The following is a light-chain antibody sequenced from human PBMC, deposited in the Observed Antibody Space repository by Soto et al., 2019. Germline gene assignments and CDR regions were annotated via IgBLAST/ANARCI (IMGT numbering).Light chain of an antibody. J-gene: IGKJ5*01. Sequence: DIQMTQSPSSVSASVGDRVTITCRASQGISSWLAWYQKKPGKAPNLLIYAASSLQSGVPSRFSGSGSWTDFTLTLSRLQPEDCAIYFCQQANSFPITFGQGTRLEIK. CDR2: AAS. V-gene: IGKV1-12*01. CDR1: QGISSW. CDR3: QQANSFPIT.